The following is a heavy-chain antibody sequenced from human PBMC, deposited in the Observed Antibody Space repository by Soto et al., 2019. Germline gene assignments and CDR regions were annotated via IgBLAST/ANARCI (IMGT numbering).Heavy chain of an antibody. D-gene: IGHD2-2*01. Sequence: SVKVSCKASGGTFSSYTISWVRQAPGQGLEWMGRIIPILGIANYAQKFQGRVTITADKSTSTAYMELSSLRSEDTAVYSCATERVPVKDAFDIWGQGTMVTVSS. CDR2: IIPILGIA. V-gene: IGHV1-69*04. J-gene: IGHJ3*02. CDR3: ATERVPVKDAFDI. CDR1: GGTFSSYT.